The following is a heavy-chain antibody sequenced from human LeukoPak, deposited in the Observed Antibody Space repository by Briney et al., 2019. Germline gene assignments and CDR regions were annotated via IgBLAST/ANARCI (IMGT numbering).Heavy chain of an antibody. V-gene: IGHV4-59*01. Sequence: PSETLSLTCTVSGGSISSYYWSWIRQPPGKGLEWIGYIYYSGSTNYNPSLKSRVTISVDTTKNQFSLKLSSVTAADTAVYYCASHSSGWYTVGPNYYYYMDVWGKGTTVTVSS. J-gene: IGHJ6*03. CDR2: IYYSGST. CDR1: GGSISSYY. D-gene: IGHD6-19*01. CDR3: ASHSSGWYTVGPNYYYYMDV.